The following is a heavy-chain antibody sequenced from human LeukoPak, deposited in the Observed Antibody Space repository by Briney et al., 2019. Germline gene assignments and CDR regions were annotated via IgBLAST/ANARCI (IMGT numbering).Heavy chain of an antibody. J-gene: IGHJ4*02. CDR3: AREGSTSCFDY. CDR1: GYTFTSYG. V-gene: IGHV1-2*02. CDR2: INPNSGGT. D-gene: IGHD2-2*01. Sequence: ASVKVSCKASGYTFTSYGISWVRQAPGQGLEWMGWINPNSGGTKYAQRFQGRVTMTRDTSISTAYMELNSLRSDDTAVYHCAREGSTSCFDYWGQGTLVTVSS.